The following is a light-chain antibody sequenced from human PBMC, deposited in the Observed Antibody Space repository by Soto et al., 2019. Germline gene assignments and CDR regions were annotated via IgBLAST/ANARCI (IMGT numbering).Light chain of an antibody. J-gene: IGKJ4*01. V-gene: IGKV1-8*01. Sequence: AIRMTQSPSSFSASTGDRVTITCRASQGISSYLAWYQQKPGKAPKLLIYAASTLQSGVPSRFSGSGSGTDFTLTLSCLQSEDFATYSCQQYYSYPRAFGGGTKVEIK. CDR1: QGISSY. CDR2: AAS. CDR3: QQYYSYPRA.